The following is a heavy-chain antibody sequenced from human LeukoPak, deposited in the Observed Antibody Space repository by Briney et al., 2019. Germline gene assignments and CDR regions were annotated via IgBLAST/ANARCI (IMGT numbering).Heavy chain of an antibody. CDR1: GFTFSSYA. J-gene: IGHJ4*02. CDR2: ISYDGSNK. V-gene: IGHV3-30-3*01. CDR3: ARDLDSSSCLDY. Sequence: GGSLRLSCAASGFTFSSYAMHWVRQAPGKGLEWVAVISYDGSNKYYADSVKGRFTISRDNSKNTLYLQMNSLRAEDTAVYYCARDLDSSSCLDYWGQGTLVTVSS. D-gene: IGHD6-13*01.